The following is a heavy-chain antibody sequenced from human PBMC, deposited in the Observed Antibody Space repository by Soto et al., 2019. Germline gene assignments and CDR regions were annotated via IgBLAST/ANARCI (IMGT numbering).Heavy chain of an antibody. Sequence: EVQLVESGGGLIQPGGSLRLSCAVSGFTVSNNYMSWVRQAPGKGLEGDSVIYSGGYTAYGDSVKGRFTISRDNSKNTLFLQRNSLGPAAAAVYYWATRPGGGGYCGQGTLVTVSS. CDR2: IYSGGYT. CDR1: GFTVSNNY. J-gene: IGHJ4*02. CDR3: ATRPGGGGY. D-gene: IGHD3-10*01. V-gene: IGHV3-53*01.